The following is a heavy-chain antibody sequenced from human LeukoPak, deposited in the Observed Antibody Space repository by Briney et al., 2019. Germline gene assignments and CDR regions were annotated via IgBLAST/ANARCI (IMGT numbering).Heavy chain of an antibody. Sequence: PGRSLRLSCTASGFTFGHYAMSWFRQAPGKGLEWVGFITSKTYGGTTEYAASVKGRFTISRDDSKSIAYLQMNSLKTEDTAVYYCTRQRDGYYLGYWGQGTLVTVSS. CDR2: ITSKTYGGTT. D-gene: IGHD5-24*01. J-gene: IGHJ4*02. CDR3: TRQRDGYYLGY. V-gene: IGHV3-49*03. CDR1: GFTFGHYA.